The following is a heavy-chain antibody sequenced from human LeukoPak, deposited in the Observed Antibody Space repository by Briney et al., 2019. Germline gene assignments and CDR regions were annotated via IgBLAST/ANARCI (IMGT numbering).Heavy chain of an antibody. J-gene: IGHJ4*02. Sequence: PGGSLRLSCAASGFTFSNYGMHWVRQAPGKGLEWVSAISGSDSTYYADSVKGRFTISRDNSKNTLYLQMNSLRAEDTAVYYCAKDSPYAYYVSGSYWDYWGQGTLVTVSS. CDR3: AKDSPYAYYVSGSYWDY. CDR1: GFTFSNYG. CDR2: ISGSDST. D-gene: IGHD3-10*01. V-gene: IGHV3-23*01.